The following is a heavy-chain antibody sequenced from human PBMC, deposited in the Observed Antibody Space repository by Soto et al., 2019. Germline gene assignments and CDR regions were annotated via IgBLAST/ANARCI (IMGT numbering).Heavy chain of an antibody. CDR2: TSYDGSNK. D-gene: IGHD3-10*01. V-gene: IGHV3-30*18. Sequence: GGSVRLSCAASGFTFSNYGIHWVRQAPGKGLEWVALTSYDGSNKYYAESVKGRFTISRDNSKNTLYLQMTSLRAEDTAVYYCAKDIAMVRGVIIDLDVWGQGTTVTVS. CDR1: GFTFSNYG. CDR3: AKDIAMVRGVIIDLDV. J-gene: IGHJ6*02.